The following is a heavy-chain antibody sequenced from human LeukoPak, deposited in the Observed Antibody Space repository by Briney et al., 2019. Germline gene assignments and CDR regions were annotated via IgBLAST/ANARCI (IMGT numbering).Heavy chain of an antibody. J-gene: IGHJ2*01. CDR2: ISLRGLT. CDR1: GGSISGTNL. V-gene: IGHV4-4*02. Sequence: PSETLSLTCGVSGGSISGTNLWSWVRQPPGQGLEWIGEISLRGLTNYNPSLRSRLTMSLDESRNQVSLNLTSVTAEDTAVYYCARASDQYDSSGYRYFDLWGRGTLATVSS. CDR3: ARASDQYDSSGYRYFDL. D-gene: IGHD3-22*01.